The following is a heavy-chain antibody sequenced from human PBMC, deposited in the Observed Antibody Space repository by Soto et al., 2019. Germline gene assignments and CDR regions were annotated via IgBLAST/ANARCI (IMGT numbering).Heavy chain of an antibody. CDR3: TTDPIPRIAAAIDY. V-gene: IGHV3-21*03. J-gene: IGHJ4*02. D-gene: IGHD6-13*01. Sequence: PGGSLRLSCAASGFTFTRYSMNWVRQAPGKGLEWVSSISSTTNYIYYGDSMKGRFTISRDNAKNSLYLEMNSLKTEDTAVYYCTTDPIPRIAAAIDYWGQGTLVTVSS. CDR1: GFTFTRYS. CDR2: ISSTTNYI.